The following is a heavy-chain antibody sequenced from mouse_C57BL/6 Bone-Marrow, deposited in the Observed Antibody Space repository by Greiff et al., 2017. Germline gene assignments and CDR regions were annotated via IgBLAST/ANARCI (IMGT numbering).Heavy chain of an antibody. CDR2: IDPSDSYT. CDR3: ARENCGSSYLWYFDV. CDR1: GYTFTSYW. Sequence: QVQLQQPGAELVMPGASVKLSCKASGYTFTSYWMHWVKQRPGQGLEWIGEIDPSDSYTNYNQKFKGKSTLTVDKSSSTAYMQLSSLTSEDSAVYYCARENCGSSYLWYFDVWGTGTTVTVSS. D-gene: IGHD1-1*01. V-gene: IGHV1-69*01. J-gene: IGHJ1*03.